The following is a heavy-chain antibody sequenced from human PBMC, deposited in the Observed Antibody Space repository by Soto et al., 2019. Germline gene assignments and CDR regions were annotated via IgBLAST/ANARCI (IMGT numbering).Heavy chain of an antibody. CDR1: GGSISNYY. CDR2: IYYSGST. J-gene: IGHJ5*02. V-gene: IGHV4-59*01. D-gene: IGHD3-10*01. Sequence: SETLSLTCTVSGGSISNYYWSWIRQSPGKGLEWIGYIYYSGSTTYNPSLKSRVTISIDTSKNQFSLKLTSVTAADTAVYYCARDNGSGSLSFDRWGQGTLVTVSS. CDR3: ARDNGSGSLSFDR.